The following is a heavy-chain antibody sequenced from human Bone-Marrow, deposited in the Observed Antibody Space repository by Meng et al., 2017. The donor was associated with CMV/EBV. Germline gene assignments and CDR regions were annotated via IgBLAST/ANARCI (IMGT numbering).Heavy chain of an antibody. CDR3: ARDRSGYYSALEY. CDR1: GFTFDNYG. J-gene: IGHJ4*02. CDR2: ISSSSSYI. V-gene: IGHV3-21*01. Sequence: GESLKISCAASGFTFDNYGMHWVRQAPGKGLEWVSSISSSSSYIYYADSVKGRFTISRDNAKNSLYLQMNSLRAEDTAVYYCARDRSGYYSALEYWGQGTLVTVSS. D-gene: IGHD3-22*01.